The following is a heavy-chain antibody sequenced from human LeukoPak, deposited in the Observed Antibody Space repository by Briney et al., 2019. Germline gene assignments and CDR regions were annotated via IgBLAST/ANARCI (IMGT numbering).Heavy chain of an antibody. V-gene: IGHV3-23*01. CDR2: ISGSGGST. CDR3: ARELYYDSSGYYPLDY. J-gene: IGHJ4*02. CDR1: GFTFSSYA. D-gene: IGHD3-22*01. Sequence: PGGSLRLSCAASGFTFSSYAMSWVRQAPGKGLEWVSAISGSGGSTYYADSVKGRFTISRDNSKNTLYLQMNSLRAEDTAVYYCARELYYDSSGYYPLDYWGQGTLVTVSS.